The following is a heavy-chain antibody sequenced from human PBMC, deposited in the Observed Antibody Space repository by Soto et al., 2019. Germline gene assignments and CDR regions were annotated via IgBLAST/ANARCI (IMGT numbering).Heavy chain of an antibody. CDR1: GFTFSSYG. CDR2: ISYDGSNK. CDR3: AKVGDRGLLWFGESILKALPFDP. D-gene: IGHD3-10*01. Sequence: PGGSLRLSCAASGFTFSSYGMHWVRQAPGKGLEWVAVISYDGSNKYYADSVKGRFTISRDNSKNTLYLQMNSLRAEDTAVYYCAKVGDRGLLWFGESILKALPFDPWGQGTLVTVSS. J-gene: IGHJ5*02. V-gene: IGHV3-30*18.